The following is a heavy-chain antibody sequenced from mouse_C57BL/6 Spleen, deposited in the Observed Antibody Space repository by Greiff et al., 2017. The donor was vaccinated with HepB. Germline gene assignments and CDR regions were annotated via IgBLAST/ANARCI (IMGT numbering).Heavy chain of an antibody. D-gene: IGHD2-2*01. CDR1: GFTFSDYY. CDR2: ISNGGGST. J-gene: IGHJ3*01. V-gene: IGHV5-12*01. CDR3: ARPSTMVTGGFPY. Sequence: EVKLVESGGGLVQPGGSLKLSCAASGFTFSDYYMYWVRQTPEKRLEWVAYISNGGGSTYYPDTVKGRFTISRDNAKNTLYLQMSRLKSEDTAMYYCARPSTMVTGGFPYWGQGTLVTVSA.